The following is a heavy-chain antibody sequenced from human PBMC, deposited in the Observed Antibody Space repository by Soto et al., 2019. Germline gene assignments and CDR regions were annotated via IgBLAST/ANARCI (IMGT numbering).Heavy chain of an antibody. CDR2: TYYRSKWYS. D-gene: IGHD3-22*01. CDR3: ARELGSGFPFDY. V-gene: IGHV6-1*01. CDR1: GDSVSSNRAA. J-gene: IGHJ4*02. Sequence: QVQLRQSGPGLVKPSQTLSFTCAISGDSVSSNRAAWNWIRLSPSRGLEWLGRTYYRSKWYSDYAVSVRGRITISPDTSKNQFSLQFNSVTPEDTAVYYCARELGSGFPFDYWGQGTLVTVSS.